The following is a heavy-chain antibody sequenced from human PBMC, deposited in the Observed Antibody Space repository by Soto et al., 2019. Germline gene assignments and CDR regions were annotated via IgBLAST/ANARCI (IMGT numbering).Heavy chain of an antibody. V-gene: IGHV1-3*01. D-gene: IGHD6-6*01. J-gene: IGHJ4*02. Sequence: ASVKVSCKTSGYTFTTYAMHWVRQAPGQRLEWMGWINAGNGNTKYSQKFQGRVIFTRDTSASTAYMELSSLISEDTAVYYCASSAADIHYSSSFCPDYWGQGTLVTVSS. CDR1: GYTFTTYA. CDR3: ASSAADIHYSSSFCPDY. CDR2: INAGNGNT.